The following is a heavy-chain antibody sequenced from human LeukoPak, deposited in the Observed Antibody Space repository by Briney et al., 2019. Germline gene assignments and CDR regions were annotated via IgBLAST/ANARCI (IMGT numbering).Heavy chain of an antibody. D-gene: IGHD6-13*01. CDR2: FYHSGGT. V-gene: IGHV4-59*01. Sequence: SETLSLTCNVSGASNSSYYWSWIRQPPGEGLEWIGYFYHSGGTNYNPSLKSRATISIDTSKNEVSLKLRSVTAADTAVYYCARGASSSWYSLWKFWGQGTLVTVSS. J-gene: IGHJ4*02. CDR3: ARGASSSWYSLWKF. CDR1: GASNSSYY.